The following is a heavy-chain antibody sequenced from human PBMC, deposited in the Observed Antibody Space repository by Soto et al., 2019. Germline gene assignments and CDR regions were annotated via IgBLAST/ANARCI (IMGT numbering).Heavy chain of an antibody. D-gene: IGHD4-17*01. CDR3: ATHPPYGPLDH. CDR2: IYYSGST. V-gene: IGHV4-30-4*01. J-gene: IGHJ4*02. Sequence: SETLSLTCTVSGGSISSGDYYWSWIRQPPGKGLEWIGYIYYSGSTYYNPSLKSRVTISVDTSKNQFSLRLTSVTAADTAVYYWATHPPYGPLDHWGQGTLVTVSS. CDR1: GGSISSGDYY.